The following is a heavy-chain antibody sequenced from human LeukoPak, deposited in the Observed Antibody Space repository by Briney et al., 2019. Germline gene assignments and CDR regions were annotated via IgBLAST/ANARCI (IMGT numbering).Heavy chain of an antibody. Sequence: GGSLRLSCAASGFTFSSYSMNWVRQAPGNGLEWVSSISSSSSYIYYADSVKGRFTISRDNAKNSLYLQMNSLRAEDTAVYYCARGSWFGESLDYWGQGTLVTVSS. V-gene: IGHV3-21*01. CDR1: GFTFSSYS. CDR3: ARGSWFGESLDY. CDR2: ISSSSSYI. J-gene: IGHJ4*02. D-gene: IGHD3-10*01.